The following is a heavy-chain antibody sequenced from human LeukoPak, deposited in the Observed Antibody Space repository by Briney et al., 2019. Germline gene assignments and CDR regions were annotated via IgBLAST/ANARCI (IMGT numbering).Heavy chain of an antibody. Sequence: SETLSLTCTVSGGSISIYYWSWIRQPPGKGLEWIGYIYYSGSTNYNPSLKSRVTISVDTSKNQFSLKLSSVTAADTAVYYCARLDPMVRGVSFDYWGQGTLVTVSS. CDR3: ARLDPMVRGVSFDY. CDR2: IYYSGST. V-gene: IGHV4-59*01. CDR1: GGSISIYY. D-gene: IGHD3-10*01. J-gene: IGHJ4*02.